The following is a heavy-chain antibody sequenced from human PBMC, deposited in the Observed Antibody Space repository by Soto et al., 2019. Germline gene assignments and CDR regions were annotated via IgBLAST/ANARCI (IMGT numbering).Heavy chain of an antibody. CDR1: GGSFSGYY. CDR3: AKGPYFFVS. V-gene: IGHV4-34*01. Sequence: QVQLQQWGAGLLKPSETLSLTCGVYGGSFSGYYWSWIRQPPGKGLEWIGEINHRGSINYNPSLKSRVTMSIDTSKTQFSLQLRSVTAADTAVYYCAKGPYFFVSWGQGTLLTVSS. J-gene: IGHJ4*02. CDR2: INHRGSI. D-gene: IGHD2-21*01.